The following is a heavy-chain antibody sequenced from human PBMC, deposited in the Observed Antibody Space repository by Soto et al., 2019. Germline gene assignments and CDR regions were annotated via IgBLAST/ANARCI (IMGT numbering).Heavy chain of an antibody. Sequence: QLQLQESGPGLVKPSETLSLTCSVSRGSIRSGSYYWAWIRQTPGKGLEWIATISYTETTYYNPSLNSRVSISVDLSKNQFSLRLNSMTAADTAVYYCVSRPIFGFPYGPFDYWGQGALVTVSS. CDR2: ISYTETT. CDR3: VSRPIFGFPYGPFDY. J-gene: IGHJ4*02. CDR1: RGSIRSGSYY. V-gene: IGHV4-39*01. D-gene: IGHD3-10*01.